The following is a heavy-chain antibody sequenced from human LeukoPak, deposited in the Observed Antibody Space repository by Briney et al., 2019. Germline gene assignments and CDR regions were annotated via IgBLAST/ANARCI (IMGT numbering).Heavy chain of an antibody. CDR1: GYTFTSYD. CDR3: ARGPLSWELLPGWFDP. J-gene: IGHJ5*02. Sequence: SVKVSCKASGYTFTSYDINWVRQATGQGLEWMGWMNPNSGNTGYAQKFQGRVTMTRNTSISTAYMELSSLRSEDTAVYYCARGPLSWELLPGWFDPWGQGTLVTVSS. CDR2: MNPNSGNT. V-gene: IGHV1-8*01. D-gene: IGHD1-26*01.